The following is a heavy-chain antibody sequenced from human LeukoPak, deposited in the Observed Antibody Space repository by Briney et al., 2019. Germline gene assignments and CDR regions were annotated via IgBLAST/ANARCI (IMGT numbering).Heavy chain of an antibody. CDR1: GGSISSYY. D-gene: IGHD6-19*01. CDR2: IYYSGST. CDR3: ARVSSGWYLTQYFQH. Sequence: KPSETLSLTCTVSGGSISSYYWSWIRQPPGKGLEWIGYIYYSGSTNYNPSLKSRVTISVDTSKNQFSLKLSSVTAADTAVYYCARVSSGWYLTQYFQHWGQGTLVTVSS. J-gene: IGHJ1*01. V-gene: IGHV4-59*01.